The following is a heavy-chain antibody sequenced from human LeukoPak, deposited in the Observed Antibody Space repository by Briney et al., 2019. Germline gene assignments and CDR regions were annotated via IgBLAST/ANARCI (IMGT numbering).Heavy chain of an antibody. D-gene: IGHD3-22*01. Sequence: GGSLRLSCAASGFTFSSYSMNWVRQAPGKGLEWVSYISSSSSTIYYADSVKGRFTISRDNAKNSLYLQMNSLRAEDTAMYYCVRDMYYYDSSGTPLDAFDIWGQGTMVTVSS. J-gene: IGHJ3*02. CDR3: VRDMYYYDSSGTPLDAFDI. V-gene: IGHV3-48*01. CDR2: ISSSSSTI. CDR1: GFTFSSYS.